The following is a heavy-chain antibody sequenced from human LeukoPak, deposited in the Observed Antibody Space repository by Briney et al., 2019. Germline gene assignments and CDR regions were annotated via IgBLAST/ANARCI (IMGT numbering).Heavy chain of an antibody. CDR1: GFTFSSYA. Sequence: GGSLRLSCAASGFTFSSYAMSWVRQAPGKGLEWVSGIRGSGGSTYYADSVKGRFTISRDNSKNTLYLQMKSLRAEDTAVYYCASNPGTNYAFDYWGQGTLVTVSS. D-gene: IGHD4/OR15-4a*01. V-gene: IGHV3-23*01. J-gene: IGHJ4*02. CDR2: IRGSGGST. CDR3: ASNPGTNYAFDY.